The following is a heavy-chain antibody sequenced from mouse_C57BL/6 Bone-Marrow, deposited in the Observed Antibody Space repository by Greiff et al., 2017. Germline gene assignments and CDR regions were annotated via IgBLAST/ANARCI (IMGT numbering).Heavy chain of an antibody. Sequence: VQLVESGAELARPGASVKLSCKASGYTFTSYGISWVKQRTGQGLEWIGEIYPRSGNTYYNEKFKGKATLTADKSSSTAYMELRSLTSEDSAVYFCARDYYYGYYYAMDYWGQGTSVTVSS. CDR2: IYPRSGNT. CDR3: ARDYYYGYYYAMDY. V-gene: IGHV1-81*01. J-gene: IGHJ4*01. CDR1: GYTFTSYG. D-gene: IGHD1-1*01.